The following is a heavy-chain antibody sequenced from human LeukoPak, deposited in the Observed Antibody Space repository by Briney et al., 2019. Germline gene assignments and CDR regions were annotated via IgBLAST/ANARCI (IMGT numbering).Heavy chain of an antibody. CDR2: IYYSGST. CDR1: GGSISSYY. Sequence: SETLSLTCTVSGGSISSYYWSWIRQPPGKGLEWIGYIYYSGSTNYNPSLKSRVTISVDTSKNQFSLKLSSVTAADTAVYYCARARERITIFGAPPNWFDPWGQGTLVTVSS. J-gene: IGHJ5*02. V-gene: IGHV4-59*01. CDR3: ARARERITIFGAPPNWFDP. D-gene: IGHD3-3*01.